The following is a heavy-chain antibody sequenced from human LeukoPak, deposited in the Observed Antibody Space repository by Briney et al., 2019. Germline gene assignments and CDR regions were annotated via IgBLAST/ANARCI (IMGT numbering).Heavy chain of an antibody. J-gene: IGHJ4*02. CDR2: IRAYNGNT. Sequence: ASVKVSCKASGYTFTSYGISWVRQAPGQGLEWMGWIRAYNGNTNYAQKLQGRVTMTTDTSTSTAYMELRSLRSDDTAVYYCARSRSKIAARLTDYWGQGTLVTVSS. D-gene: IGHD6-6*01. CDR1: GYTFTSYG. V-gene: IGHV1-18*01. CDR3: ARSRSKIAARLTDY.